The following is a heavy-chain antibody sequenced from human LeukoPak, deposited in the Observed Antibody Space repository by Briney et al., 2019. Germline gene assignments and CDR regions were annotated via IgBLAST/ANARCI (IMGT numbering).Heavy chain of an antibody. CDR3: AKEPKEWELPDY. CDR2: IRFDGSNK. CDR1: GFTFSNFG. Sequence: GGSLRLSCAASGFTFSNFGMHWVRQAPGKGLEWVAFIRFDGSNKYYRDSVKGRFTISRDNSKNTLYLQLDYLRTEDTAVYYCAKEPKEWELPDYWGQGTQVTVSS. J-gene: IGHJ4*02. V-gene: IGHV3-30*02. D-gene: IGHD1-26*01.